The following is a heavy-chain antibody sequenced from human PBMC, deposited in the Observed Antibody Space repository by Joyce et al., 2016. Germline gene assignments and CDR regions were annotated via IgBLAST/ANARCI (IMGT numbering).Heavy chain of an antibody. CDR3: ARGGGWNHWFDP. Sequence: QVQLQESGPGPVKPSQTLSLTCTVAGGSISSGSYYWNWIRKHPGKGLEWIGYIYYSGNAYYNPSLKSRATILVDTSKQQFSLQLSSVTAADTAVYYCARGGGWNHWFDPWGEGTLVTVS. D-gene: IGHD1-1*01. CDR2: IYYSGNA. V-gene: IGHV4-31*03. J-gene: IGHJ5*02. CDR1: GGSISSGSYY.